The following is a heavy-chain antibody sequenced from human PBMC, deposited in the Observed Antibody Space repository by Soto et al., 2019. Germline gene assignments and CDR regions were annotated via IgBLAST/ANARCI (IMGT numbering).Heavy chain of an antibody. Sequence: SVTVSCTASGGTFSSYAIIWVRQAPGQGLEWMGGIIPIFGTANYAQKFQGRVTITADESTSTAYMELSSLRSEDTAVYYCARDYTAAGTLGWFDPWGQGTLVTVSS. CDR1: GGTFSSYA. J-gene: IGHJ5*02. CDR2: IIPIFGTA. V-gene: IGHV1-69*13. D-gene: IGHD6-13*01. CDR3: ARDYTAAGTLGWFDP.